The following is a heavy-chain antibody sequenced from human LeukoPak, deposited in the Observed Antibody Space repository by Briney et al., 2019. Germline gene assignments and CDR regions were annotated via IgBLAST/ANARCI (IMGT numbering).Heavy chain of an antibody. CDR3: ARGYYDVLTGYSPSGDAFDI. J-gene: IGHJ3*02. D-gene: IGHD3-9*01. CDR2: IWYDGSNK. V-gene: IGHV3-33*01. Sequence: PGRSLRLSCAASGFTFSSYGMHWVRQAPGKGLEWVAVIWYDGSNKYYADSVKGRFTISRDNSKNTLYLQMNSLRAEDTAVYYCARGYYDVLTGYSPSGDAFDIWGQGTMVTVSS. CDR1: GFTFSSYG.